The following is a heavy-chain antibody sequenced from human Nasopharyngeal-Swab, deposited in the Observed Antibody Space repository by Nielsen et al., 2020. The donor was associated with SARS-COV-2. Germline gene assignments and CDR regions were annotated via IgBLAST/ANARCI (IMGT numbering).Heavy chain of an antibody. CDR3: ARGSSSSFWYFDL. CDR1: GFTFDDYA. CDR2: ISWNSGSI. V-gene: IGHV3-9*01. D-gene: IGHD6-6*01. J-gene: IGHJ2*01. Sequence: SLKISCAASGFTFDDYAMHWVRQAPGKGLEWVSGISWNSGSIGYADSVKGRFTISRDNAKNSLYLQMNSLRAEDTAVYYCARGSSSSFWYFDLWGRGTLVTVSS.